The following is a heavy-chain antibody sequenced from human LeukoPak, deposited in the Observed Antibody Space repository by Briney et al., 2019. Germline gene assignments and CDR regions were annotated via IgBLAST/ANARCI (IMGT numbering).Heavy chain of an antibody. J-gene: IGHJ6*02. CDR1: GGSISSGGYY. V-gene: IGHV4-31*03. Sequence: KPSETLSLTCTVSGGSISSGGYYWSWIRQHPGRGLEWIGYIYYSGSTYYNPSLKSRVTISVDTSKNQFSLKLSSVTAADTAVYYCAREVAEPDSRTTYYYGMDVWGQGTTVTVSS. D-gene: IGHD2-15*01. CDR2: IYYSGST. CDR3: AREVAEPDSRTTYYYGMDV.